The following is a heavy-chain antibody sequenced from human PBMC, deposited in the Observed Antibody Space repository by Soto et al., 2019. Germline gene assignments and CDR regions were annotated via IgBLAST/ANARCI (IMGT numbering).Heavy chain of an antibody. CDR1: GFTFSSYA. CDR3: AGGYYDSSGYFDY. CDR2: ISYDGSNK. Sequence: QVQLVESGGGVVQPGRSLRLSCAASGFTFSSYAMHWVRQAPGKGLEWVAVISYDGSNKYCADSVKGRFTISRDNSKNTLYLQMNSLRAEDTAVYYCAGGYYDSSGYFDYWGQGTLVTVSS. D-gene: IGHD3-22*01. V-gene: IGHV3-30-3*01. J-gene: IGHJ4*02.